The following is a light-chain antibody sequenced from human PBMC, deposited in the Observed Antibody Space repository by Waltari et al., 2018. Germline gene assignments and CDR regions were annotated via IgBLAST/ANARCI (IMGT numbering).Light chain of an antibody. CDR2: AAS. V-gene: IGKV1-27*01. J-gene: IGKJ4*01. CDR1: QDISNY. CDR3: QKYNSAPLT. Sequence: DVQMTQSPSSLSASVGDRVTITCRASQDISNYLGWYQQKPGKVPKLLIYAASTLQSGVPSRFSGSGSGTDFTLTISSLQPEDVATYYCQKYNSAPLTFGGGTKVDIK.